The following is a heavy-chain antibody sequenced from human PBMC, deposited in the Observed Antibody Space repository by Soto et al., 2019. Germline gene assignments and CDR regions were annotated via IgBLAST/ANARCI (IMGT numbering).Heavy chain of an antibody. CDR3: SRDRCSSTSCYPDY. J-gene: IGHJ4*02. CDR1: GYHFTRYY. Sequence: ASVKVSCKTSGYHFTRYYIHWVRQAPGKGLEWMGIINPTGGRATYAQKFQGRVSITRDTSTTTVYMELTGLKSEDTAVYFCSRDRCSSTSCYPDYWGQGTLVTVSS. D-gene: IGHD2-2*01. CDR2: INPTGGRA. V-gene: IGHV1-46*03.